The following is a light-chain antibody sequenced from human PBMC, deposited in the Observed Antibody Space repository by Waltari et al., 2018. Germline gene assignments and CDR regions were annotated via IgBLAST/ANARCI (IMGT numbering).Light chain of an antibody. J-gene: IGKJ1*01. CDR3: QQSSSTPPWT. CDR1: QNVNNN. CDR2: DAS. V-gene: IGKV3-15*01. Sequence: EKVMTQSPATLSVSPGERATLSCRASQNVNNNLAWYQRKPGQAPRLLIYDASARATGIPARFSGGGSGTEFTLSISSLQSEDFATYYCQQSSSTPPWTFGQGTKVEIK.